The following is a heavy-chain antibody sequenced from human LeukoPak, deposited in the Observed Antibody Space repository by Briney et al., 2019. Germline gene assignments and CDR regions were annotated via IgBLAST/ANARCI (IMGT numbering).Heavy chain of an antibody. CDR3: ARDWCSGGSCYFDY. CDR1: GFTFNNYV. Sequence: GRSLRLSCAASGFTFNNYVMHWVRQAPGRGLEWVAFISYDGSIKYYADSVKGRFTISRDNSKNTLYLQMNSLRAEDTAVYYCARDWCSGGSCYFDYWGQGTLVTVSS. V-gene: IGHV3-30*04. J-gene: IGHJ4*02. D-gene: IGHD2-15*01. CDR2: ISYDGSIK.